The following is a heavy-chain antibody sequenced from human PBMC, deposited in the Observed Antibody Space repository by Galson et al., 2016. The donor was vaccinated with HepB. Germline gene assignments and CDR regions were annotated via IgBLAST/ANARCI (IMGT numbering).Heavy chain of an antibody. CDR3: ARDGEVGATTH. D-gene: IGHD1-26*01. J-gene: IGHJ4*02. Sequence: RLSCAASGFTFSSYWMHWVRQAPGKGLVWVSRIHSDGSSTNYADSVKGRFTISRDNAKNTLHLQMDSLRAEDTAVYYCARDGEVGATTHWGQGTLVTVSS. CDR1: GFTFSSYW. V-gene: IGHV3-74*01. CDR2: IHSDGSST.